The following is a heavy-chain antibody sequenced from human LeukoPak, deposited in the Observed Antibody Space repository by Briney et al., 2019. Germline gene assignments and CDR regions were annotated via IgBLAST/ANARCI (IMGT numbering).Heavy chain of an antibody. J-gene: IGHJ4*02. Sequence: PGGSLRLSCTASGFTFGDYAMSWVRQAPGKGLEWVGFIRSKAYGGTTEYAASVKGRFTISRDDSKSIAYLQMNSLKTEDTAVYYCTRDHRSSGPDWGQGTLVTVSS. D-gene: IGHD6-19*01. CDR3: TRDHRSSGPD. CDR2: IRSKAYGGTT. V-gene: IGHV3-49*04. CDR1: GFTFGDYA.